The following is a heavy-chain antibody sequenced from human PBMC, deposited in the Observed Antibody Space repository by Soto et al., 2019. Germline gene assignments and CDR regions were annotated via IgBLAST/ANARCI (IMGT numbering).Heavy chain of an antibody. Sequence: ASGKVSCKASGYTFTSDAMHWVRQAPGQRLEWMGWINAGNGNTKYSQKFQGRVTITRDTSASRAYMEVSSLRCEDTAVYYCATVGYCSGGSCRNCFDPWRKRTLVTVSS. CDR3: ATVGYCSGGSCRNCFDP. D-gene: IGHD2-15*01. CDR1: GYTFTSDA. V-gene: IGHV1-3*01. J-gene: IGHJ5*02. CDR2: INAGNGNT.